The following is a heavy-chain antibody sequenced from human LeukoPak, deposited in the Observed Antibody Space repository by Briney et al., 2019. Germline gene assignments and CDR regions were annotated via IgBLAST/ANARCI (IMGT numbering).Heavy chain of an antibody. J-gene: IGHJ5*02. CDR3: ARRLETSEWFDP. CDR2: IYPNDSDT. Sequence: GESLKISCKGSGYTFANYYIAWVRQMPGRGLEWMGIIYPNDSDTRYSPSFQGQVTLSADKSISTAYLQWSSLKASDTAMYYCARRLETSEWFDPWGQGTLVTVSS. CDR1: GYTFANYY. D-gene: IGHD5/OR15-5a*01. V-gene: IGHV5-51*01.